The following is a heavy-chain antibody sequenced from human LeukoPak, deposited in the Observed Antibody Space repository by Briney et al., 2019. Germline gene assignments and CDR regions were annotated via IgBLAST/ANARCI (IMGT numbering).Heavy chain of an antibody. CDR3: ARDLDILTGYYKPDF. Sequence: GASVNVSCKASGYTFTSYGISWVRQAPGQGLEWMGWISAYNGNTNYAQKLQGRVTMTTDTSTSTAYMELRSLRSDDTAVYYCARDLDILTGYYKPDFWGQGTLVTVSS. CDR2: ISAYNGNT. D-gene: IGHD3-9*01. V-gene: IGHV1-18*01. CDR1: GYTFTSYG. J-gene: IGHJ4*02.